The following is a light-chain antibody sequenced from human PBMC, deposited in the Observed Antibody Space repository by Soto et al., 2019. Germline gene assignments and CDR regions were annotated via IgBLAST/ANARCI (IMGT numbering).Light chain of an antibody. CDR3: LHYSIYYEA. J-gene: IGKJ1*01. Sequence: EIQMTQSPSTLSASVGDRVPITCRSSQTIGSSLALYQQKPGRAPNLLIYEASSLKSGVPSRFSGSGSGTEFTLTINSLQPDDFATYYCLHYSIYYEAFGQGTMVDI. CDR2: EAS. CDR1: QTIGSS. V-gene: IGKV1-5*01.